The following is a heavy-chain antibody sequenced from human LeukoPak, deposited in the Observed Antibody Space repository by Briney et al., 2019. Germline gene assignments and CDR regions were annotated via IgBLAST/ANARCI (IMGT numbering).Heavy chain of an antibody. CDR3: ARGRAKWASAAFDF. CDR1: GFTFTDYY. D-gene: IGHD1-26*01. Sequence: ASVKVSCKASGFTFTDYYIHWVRQAPGQGLEWMGWINPSSGGTNYAQKFQGRVTMTRDSSISTSYMELSRLTSADTAVYYCARGRAKWASAAFDFWGQGTMVTVSS. J-gene: IGHJ3*01. V-gene: IGHV1-2*02. CDR2: INPSSGGT.